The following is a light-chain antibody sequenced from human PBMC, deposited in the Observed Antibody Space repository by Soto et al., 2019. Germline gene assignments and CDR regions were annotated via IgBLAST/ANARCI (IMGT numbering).Light chain of an antibody. Sequence: QSALTQPASVSGSPGQSITISCTGTSSDVGGYNYVSSYQQHPVKAPKLMIDVVSNRPSGVPNRFSGSKSGNTASLSIAGLQAEDGADYYCSSYTRSSTVIFGGGTQLTVL. CDR1: SSDVGGYNY. CDR2: VVS. CDR3: SSYTRSSTVI. V-gene: IGLV2-14*01. J-gene: IGLJ2*01.